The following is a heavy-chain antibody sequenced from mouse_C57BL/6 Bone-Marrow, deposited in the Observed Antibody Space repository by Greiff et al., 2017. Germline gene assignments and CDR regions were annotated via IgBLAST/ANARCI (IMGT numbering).Heavy chain of an antibody. CDR3: ARYYYGSSPYYFDY. J-gene: IGHJ2*01. CDR1: GYTFTDYN. D-gene: IGHD1-1*01. CDR2: INPNNGGT. V-gene: IGHV1-22*01. Sequence: EVQLQQSGPELVKPGASVKMSCKASGYTFTDYNMHWVKQSHGKSLEWIGYINPNNGGTSYNQKFKGKATLTVNKSSSTAYMELRSLTSEDSAVYYGARYYYGSSPYYFDYWGQGTTLTVSS.